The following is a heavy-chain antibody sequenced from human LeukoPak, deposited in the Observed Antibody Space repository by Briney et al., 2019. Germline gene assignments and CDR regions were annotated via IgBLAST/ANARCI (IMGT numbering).Heavy chain of an antibody. CDR1: GYTFTGYY. CDR2: INPNSGGT. D-gene: IGHD2-2*02. Sequence: ASVKVSCKASGYTFTGYYMHWVRLAPGHGLEWMGWINPNSGGTNYAQKFQGRVTMTRDTSISTAYMELSRLRSDDTAVYYCAGEYCSSTSCYKAFDIWGQGTMVTVSS. J-gene: IGHJ3*02. V-gene: IGHV1-2*02. CDR3: AGEYCSSTSCYKAFDI.